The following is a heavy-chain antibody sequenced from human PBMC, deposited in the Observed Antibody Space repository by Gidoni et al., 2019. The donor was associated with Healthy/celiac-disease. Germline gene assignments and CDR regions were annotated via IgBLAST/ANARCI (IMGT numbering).Heavy chain of an antibody. CDR3: VLVVVNMGDAFDI. J-gene: IGHJ3*02. CDR2: IKQDGSEK. V-gene: IGHV3-7*01. CDR1: GFTVSSYW. D-gene: IGHD3-22*01. Sequence: EVQLVESGGALVQPGGSLRLSCADSGFTVSSYWMIGVRQAPGKGLAWVANIKQDGSEKYYVDSVKGRFTISRDNAKNSLYLQMNSLRAEDTAVYYCVLVVVNMGDAFDIWGQGTMVTVSS.